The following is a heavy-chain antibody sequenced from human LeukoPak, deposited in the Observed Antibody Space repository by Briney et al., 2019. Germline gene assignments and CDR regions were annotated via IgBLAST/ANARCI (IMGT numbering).Heavy chain of an antibody. CDR1: GFTFTTCA. CDR3: AKIIIGSTWQLDH. D-gene: IGHD6-13*01. J-gene: IGHJ4*02. Sequence: PGGSLRPSCAASGFTFTTCAMNWVRQAPGKGLEWVSGISGSGGRTYYADSVKGRLTISRDNSKNTQYLQMSSLRVEDTAVYYCAKIIIGSTWQLDHWGQGTLVTVSS. V-gene: IGHV3-23*01. CDR2: ISGSGGRT.